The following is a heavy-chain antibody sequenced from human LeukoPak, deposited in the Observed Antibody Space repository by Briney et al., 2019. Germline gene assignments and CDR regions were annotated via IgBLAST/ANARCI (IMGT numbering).Heavy chain of an antibody. Sequence: GGSLRLSCAASGFTFGAHAMHWVRQAPGKGLEWVAVISHDGRNEYNAASVEGRFTISRDKSKSTLYLQMNSLRIEDTAVYYCARAADSSGWYYFDSWGQGTLAIVSS. CDR2: ISHDGRNE. V-gene: IGHV3-30*01. J-gene: IGHJ4*02. CDR1: GFTFGAHA. CDR3: ARAADSSGWYYFDS. D-gene: IGHD6-19*01.